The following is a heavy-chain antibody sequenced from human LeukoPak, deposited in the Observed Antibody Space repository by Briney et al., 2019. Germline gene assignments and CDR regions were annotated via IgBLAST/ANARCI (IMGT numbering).Heavy chain of an antibody. J-gene: IGHJ4*02. CDR2: IYYSGST. D-gene: IGHD5-18*01. CDR3: ARKAMAARPFDY. Sequence: SETLSLTCTVSGGSISSYYWSRIRQPPGKGLEWIGYIYYSGSTNYNPSLKSRVTISVDTSKNQFSLKLSSVTAADTAVYYCARKAMAARPFDYWGQGTLVTVSS. V-gene: IGHV4-59*01. CDR1: GGSISSYY.